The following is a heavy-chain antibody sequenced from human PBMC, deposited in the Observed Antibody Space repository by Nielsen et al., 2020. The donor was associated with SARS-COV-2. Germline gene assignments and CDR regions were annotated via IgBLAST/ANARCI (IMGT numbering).Heavy chain of an antibody. D-gene: IGHD1-26*01. CDR3: AKDMSTTTFDAIDF. V-gene: IGHV3-9*01. CDR2: LTWNSDSV. Sequence: WIRQPPGKGLEWVCALTWNSDSVVYADSVKGRFTISRDNAKNSLYLQMNSLRSDDTALYYCAKDMSTTTFDAIDFWGQGTMVTVSS. J-gene: IGHJ3*01.